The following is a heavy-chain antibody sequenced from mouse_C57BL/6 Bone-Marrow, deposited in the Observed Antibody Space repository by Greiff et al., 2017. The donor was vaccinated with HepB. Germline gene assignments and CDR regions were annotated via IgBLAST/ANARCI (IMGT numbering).Heavy chain of an antibody. V-gene: IGHV5-9-1*02. J-gene: IGHJ2*01. CDR2: ISSGGDYI. CDR1: GFTFSDYY. Sequence: EVKVVESGGGLVQPGGSLKLSCAASGFTFSDYYMYWVRQTPEKRLEWVAYISSGGDYIYYADTVKGRFTISRDNARNTLYLQMSSLKSEDTAMYYCTRDKGDYPYFDYWGQGTTLTVSS. CDR3: TRDKGDYPYFDY. D-gene: IGHD2-4*01.